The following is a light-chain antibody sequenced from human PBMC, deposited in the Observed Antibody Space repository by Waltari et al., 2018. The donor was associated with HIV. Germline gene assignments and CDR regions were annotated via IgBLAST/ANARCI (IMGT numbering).Light chain of an antibody. CDR1: SNDIGGYNY. V-gene: IGLV2-14*03. Sequence: QSALTQPASVSGSPGQSITISCTGTSNDIGGYNYVSWFQQHPGKAPKLMIYDVSNRPSGVSNRISGLQAEDEADYYCSSYTTSTTPVIFGGGTKLTVL. J-gene: IGLJ2*01. CDR3: SSYTTSTTPVI. CDR2: DVS.